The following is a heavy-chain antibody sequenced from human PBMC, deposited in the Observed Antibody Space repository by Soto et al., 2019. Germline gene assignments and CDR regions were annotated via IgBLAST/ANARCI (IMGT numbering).Heavy chain of an antibody. CDR2: MSRDGGVT. CDR3: AKIDKFNPQSSGWANRFDY. CDR1: GFTFSNYG. J-gene: IGHJ4*02. V-gene: IGHV3-23*01. Sequence: EVQLLASGGCLVHPRGSLRLSCAASGFTFSNYGLTWVRQAPGKGLEWVSGMSRDGGVTDYTDSVKGRFTISRAISKNTLYLQMNSLRAEDTAVYYCAKIDKFNPQSSGWANRFDYWGQGTLVTVSS. D-gene: IGHD6-19*01.